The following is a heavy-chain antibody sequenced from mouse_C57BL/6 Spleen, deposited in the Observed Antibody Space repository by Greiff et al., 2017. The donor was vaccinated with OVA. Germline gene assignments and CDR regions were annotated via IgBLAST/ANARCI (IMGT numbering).Heavy chain of an antibody. CDR1: GYAFSSSW. Sequence: VMLQQSGPELVKPGASVKISCKASGYAFSSSWMNWVKQRPGKGLEWIGRIYPGDGDTNYNGKFKGKATLTADKSSSTAYMQLSSLTSEDSAVYFCARSTAQAAWFAYWGQGTLVTVSA. J-gene: IGHJ3*01. CDR3: ARSTAQAAWFAY. CDR2: IYPGDGDT. V-gene: IGHV1-82*01. D-gene: IGHD3-2*02.